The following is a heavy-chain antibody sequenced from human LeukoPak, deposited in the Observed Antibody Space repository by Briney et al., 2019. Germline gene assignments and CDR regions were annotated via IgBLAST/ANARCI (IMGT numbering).Heavy chain of an antibody. D-gene: IGHD2-2*02. Sequence: GGSLRLSCAASVFTFDDYGMSWVRQAPGKGLEWVSGINWNGGSTGYADSVKGRFTISRDNAKNSLYLQMNSLRAEDTALYYCARGLLVVVPAAIPSGGAFDIWGQGTMVTVSS. CDR1: VFTFDDYG. V-gene: IGHV3-20*04. J-gene: IGHJ3*02. CDR3: ARGLLVVVPAAIPSGGAFDI. CDR2: INWNGGST.